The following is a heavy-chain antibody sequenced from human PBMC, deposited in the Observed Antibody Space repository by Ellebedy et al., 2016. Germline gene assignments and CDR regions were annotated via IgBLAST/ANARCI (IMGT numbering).Heavy chain of an antibody. Sequence: SETLSLTCTVSGGSIGSYYWSWIRQPPGKGLEWIGYIYYSGSTNYNPSLKSRVTISVDTSKNQFSLKLSSVTAADTAVYYCARGWNPYYFDYWGQGTLVTVSS. V-gene: IGHV4-59*01. CDR1: GGSIGSYY. CDR2: IYYSGST. D-gene: IGHD1-1*01. J-gene: IGHJ4*02. CDR3: ARGWNPYYFDY.